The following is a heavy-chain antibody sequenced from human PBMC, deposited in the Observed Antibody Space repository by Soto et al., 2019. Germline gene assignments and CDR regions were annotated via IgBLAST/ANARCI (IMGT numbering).Heavy chain of an antibody. CDR2: IVVGSGNT. CDR3: AQSKKGVTPIDY. CDR1: GFTFTSSA. Sequence: GASVKFSCKASGFTFTSSAVQWVRQARGQRLEWIGWIVVGSGNTNYAQKFQERVTITRDMSTSTAYMELSSLRSEDTAVYYCAQSKKGVTPIDYWGQGTLVTVSS. J-gene: IGHJ4*02. D-gene: IGHD4-4*01. V-gene: IGHV1-58*01.